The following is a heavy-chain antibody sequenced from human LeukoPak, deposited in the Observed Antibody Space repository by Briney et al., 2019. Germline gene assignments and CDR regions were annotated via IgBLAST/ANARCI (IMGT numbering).Heavy chain of an antibody. J-gene: IGHJ4*02. V-gene: IGHV3-53*01. CDR1: GFTVSSNY. CDR2: IYTSDST. CDR3: ARDYFDY. Sequence: TGGSLRVSCAASGFTVSSNYMSWVRQAPGKGLEWVSVIYTSDSTYYADSVKGRFTISRDNSKNTLYLQMNSLRAEDTAVYYCARDYFDYWGQGTLVTVSP.